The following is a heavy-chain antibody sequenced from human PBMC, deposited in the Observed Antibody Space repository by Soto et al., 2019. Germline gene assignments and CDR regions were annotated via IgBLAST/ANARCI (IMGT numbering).Heavy chain of an antibody. V-gene: IGHV4-30-4*01. CDR3: ASSSLYGMDV. Sequence: PSETLSLTCSVSGGSISSGYYYWSWIRQPPGKXXXXXXXXXXXXXXXYNPSLKSRLIISIDTSKNQFSLKVGSVTAADTAVYYCASSSLYGMDVWGQGTTVTVSS. CDR1: GGSISSGYYY. CDR2: XXXXXXX. J-gene: IGHJ6*02.